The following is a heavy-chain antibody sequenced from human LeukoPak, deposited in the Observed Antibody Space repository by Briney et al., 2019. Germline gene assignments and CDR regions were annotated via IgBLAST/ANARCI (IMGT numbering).Heavy chain of an antibody. D-gene: IGHD3-10*01. V-gene: IGHV3-30*03. CDR2: ISYDGSNK. Sequence: GRSLRLSCAASRFTFSSYGMHWVRQAPGKGLEGVAVISYDGSNKYYADSVKGRFTISRDNSKNTLYLQMNSLRAEDTAVYYCATVRGVALYYFDYWGQGTLVTVSS. CDR1: RFTFSSYG. CDR3: ATVRGVALYYFDY. J-gene: IGHJ4*02.